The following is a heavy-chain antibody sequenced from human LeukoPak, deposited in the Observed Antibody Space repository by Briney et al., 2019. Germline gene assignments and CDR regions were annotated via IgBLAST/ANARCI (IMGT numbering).Heavy chain of an antibody. D-gene: IGHD3-10*01. CDR1: GYTFTGYY. CDR2: INPNSGGT. J-gene: IGHJ5*02. V-gene: IGHV1-2*02. CDR3: ARAITMVRGVIILNWFDP. Sequence: ASVKVSCKAPGYTFTGYYMHWVRQAPGQGLEWMGWINPNSGGTYYAQKFQGRVTMTSDTSISTAYMELSRLRSDDTAVYYCARAITMVRGVIILNWFDPWGQGTLVTVSS.